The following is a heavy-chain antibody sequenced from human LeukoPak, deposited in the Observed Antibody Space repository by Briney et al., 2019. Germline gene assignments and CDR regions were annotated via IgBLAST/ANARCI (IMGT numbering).Heavy chain of an antibody. D-gene: IGHD2-21*01. J-gene: IGHJ4*02. CDR3: AGYYGGKFDY. CDR1: GFAVSSNY. CDR2: IYISEIT. Sequence: GGSLRLSCAASGFAVSSNYMSWVRQAPGKGLEWVSLIYISEITKYTDSVKGRFTISRDNSKNTLYLQMNSLSAEDTAVYYCAGYYGGKFDYWGQGTLVTVSS. V-gene: IGHV3-66*02.